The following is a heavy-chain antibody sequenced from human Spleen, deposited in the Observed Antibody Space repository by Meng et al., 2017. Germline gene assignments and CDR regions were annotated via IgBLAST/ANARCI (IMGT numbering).Heavy chain of an antibody. V-gene: IGHV3-23*01. Sequence: GGSLRLSCAASGFTVSSFPMSWVRQAPAKGLEWVSSVSGSGDNTYNADSVKGRFTISRDNAKNSLYLQMNSLRAEDTALYYCAKDMGDYWGQGTLVTVSS. D-gene: IGHD3-10*01. CDR3: AKDMGDY. CDR2: VSGSGDNT. J-gene: IGHJ4*02. CDR1: GFTVSSFP.